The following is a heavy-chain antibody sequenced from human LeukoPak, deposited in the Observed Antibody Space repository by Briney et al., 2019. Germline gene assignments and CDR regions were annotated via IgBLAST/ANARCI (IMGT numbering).Heavy chain of an antibody. CDR3: ARDYYGSGSSPST. CDR2: TYYSGRT. Sequence: PSETLSLTCTVSGGSISRSGYYWSWIRQHPGKGLEWIGYTYYSGRTYYNPSLKSRVTISVDTSKNQFSLKLSSVTAADTAVYYCARDYYGSGSSPSTWGQGTLVTVSS. J-gene: IGHJ5*02. D-gene: IGHD3-10*01. CDR1: GGSISRSGYY. V-gene: IGHV4-31*03.